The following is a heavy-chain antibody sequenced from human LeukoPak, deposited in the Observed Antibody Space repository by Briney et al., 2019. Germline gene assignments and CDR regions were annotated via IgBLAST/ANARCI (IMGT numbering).Heavy chain of an antibody. CDR2: IYYSGST. V-gene: IGHV4-59*01. Sequence: SETLSLTCTVSGRSTSSYYWSWIRQPPGKGLEWIGYIYYSGSTNYNPSLKSRVTISVDTSKNQFPLKLRSVTAADTAVHYCARVTGYMIEDYFDYWGQGTLVTVSS. D-gene: IGHD3-22*01. J-gene: IGHJ4*02. CDR1: GRSTSSYY. CDR3: ARVTGYMIEDYFDY.